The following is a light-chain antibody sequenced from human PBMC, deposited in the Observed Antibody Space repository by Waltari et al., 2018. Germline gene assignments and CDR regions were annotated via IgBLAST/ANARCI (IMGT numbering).Light chain of an antibody. V-gene: IGLV3-19*01. CDR1: SLRSFY. J-gene: IGLJ1*01. Sequence: SSDLTQDPAVSVALGQTVRITCQGDSLRSFYGRWYQQKPGQAPVLVIYGKNSRPSGIPDRFSGSSSGNTISLTITGAQADDEADYYCNTRDSSGNPPYVFGAGTKVTVL. CDR2: GKN. CDR3: NTRDSSGNPPYV.